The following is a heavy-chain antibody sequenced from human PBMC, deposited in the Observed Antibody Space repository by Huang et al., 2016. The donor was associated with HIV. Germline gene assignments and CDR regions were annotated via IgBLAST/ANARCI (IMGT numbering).Heavy chain of an antibody. CDR2: IYYSGRT. CDR1: GGSISSSSYY. CDR3: ARQGAIYYYYYGMDV. V-gene: IGHV4-39*01. D-gene: IGHD1-26*01. J-gene: IGHJ6*02. Sequence: QLQLQESGPGLVKPSETLSLTCTVSGGSISSSSYYWGWIRQPPGKGREWIGSIYYSGRTYYNPSLKSRVTISVDTSKNQFSLKLSSVTAADTAVYYCARQGAIYYYYYGMDVWGQGTTVTVSS.